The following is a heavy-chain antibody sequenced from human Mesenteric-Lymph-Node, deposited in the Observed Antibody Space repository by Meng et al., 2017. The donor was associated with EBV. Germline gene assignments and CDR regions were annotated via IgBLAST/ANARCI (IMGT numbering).Heavy chain of an antibody. Sequence: QVRLEESGPGRVKPSGTLSLTCAVSGGSISSSNWWTWVRQPPGKGLEWIGEIFPTGGTNYNASLKSRVTISVDKSKNQFSLKLSSVTAADTAVYYCAREGEVGYYESSGYYYWGQGTLVTVSS. V-gene: IGHV4-4*02. J-gene: IGHJ4*02. CDR1: GGSISSSNW. CDR3: AREGEVGYYESSGYYY. D-gene: IGHD3-22*01. CDR2: IFPTGGT.